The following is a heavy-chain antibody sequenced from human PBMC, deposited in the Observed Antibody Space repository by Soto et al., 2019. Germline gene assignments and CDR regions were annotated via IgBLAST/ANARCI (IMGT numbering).Heavy chain of an antibody. D-gene: IGHD2-15*01. CDR1: GGSISSSSYY. CDR3: ARVGVGEYCRGGSCSVAEVFDI. Sequence: PSETLSLTCTVSGGSISSSSYYWGWIRQPPGKGLEWIGSIYYSGSTYYNTSLKSRVTISVDTSKNQFSLKLSSVPAADRAVYYCARVGVGEYCRGGSCSVAEVFDIWGNGTTVPVS. CDR2: IYYSGST. J-gene: IGHJ3*02. V-gene: IGHV4-39*07.